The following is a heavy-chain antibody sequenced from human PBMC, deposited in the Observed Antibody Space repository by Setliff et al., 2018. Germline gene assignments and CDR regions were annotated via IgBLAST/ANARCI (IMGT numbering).Heavy chain of an antibody. J-gene: IGHJ4*02. Sequence: GGSLRLSCAASGFSFSSYNMNWVRQAPGKGLEWVGRIKRITDSGTTDHAAPVKGRFTVSRDDSISTLYLQMNSLKTEDTAVYYCTTDPRDYYFDYWGQGTLVTVSS. CDR1: GFSFSSYN. V-gene: IGHV3-15*01. D-gene: IGHD2-21*01. CDR2: IKRITDSGTT. CDR3: TTDPRDYYFDY.